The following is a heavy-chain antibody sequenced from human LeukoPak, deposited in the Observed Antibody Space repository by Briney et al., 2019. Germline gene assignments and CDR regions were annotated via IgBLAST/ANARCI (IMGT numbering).Heavy chain of an antibody. D-gene: IGHD3-22*01. CDR1: GGSFSGYY. Sequence: PPETLSLTCAVYGGSFSGYYWSWIRQPPGKGLEWIGEINHSGSTNYNPSLKSRVTISVDTSKNQFSLKLSSVTAADTAVYYCARVPTMIVVVTDAFDIWGQGTMVTVSS. V-gene: IGHV4-34*01. CDR3: ARVPTMIVVVTDAFDI. CDR2: INHSGST. J-gene: IGHJ3*02.